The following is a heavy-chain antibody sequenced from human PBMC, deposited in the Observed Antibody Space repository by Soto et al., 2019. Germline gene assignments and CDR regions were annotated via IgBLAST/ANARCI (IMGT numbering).Heavy chain of an antibody. CDR2: IYLGDSDT. V-gene: IGHV5-51*01. J-gene: IGHJ4*02. D-gene: IGHD2-2*02. CDR1: GYSFTSYW. Sequence: SLKISCKGSGYSFTSYWIGWVRQMPGKGLEWMGIIYLGDSDTRYSPSFQGQVTISADKSISTAYLQWSSLKASDTAMYYCARQTYCSSTSCYTVDSWGQGTLVTVSS. CDR3: ARQTYCSSTSCYTVDS.